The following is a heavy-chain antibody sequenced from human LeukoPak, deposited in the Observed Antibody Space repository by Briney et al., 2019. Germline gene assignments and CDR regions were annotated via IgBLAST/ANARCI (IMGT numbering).Heavy chain of an antibody. J-gene: IGHJ4*02. CDR1: GFTFSSYS. CDR2: ISSGSGSI. Sequence: GGSLRLSCAASGFTFSSYSMNWVRQAPGKGLEWVSHISSGSGSISYADSVKGRFTISRDNAKNSLYLQMNSLRDEDTAVYYCARVVDTHFDYWGQGTLVTVSS. V-gene: IGHV3-48*02. CDR3: ARVVDTHFDY. D-gene: IGHD5-18*01.